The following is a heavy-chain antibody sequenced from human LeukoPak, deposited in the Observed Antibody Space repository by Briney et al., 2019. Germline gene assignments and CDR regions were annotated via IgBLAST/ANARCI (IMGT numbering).Heavy chain of an antibody. CDR3: TKDLGRRNGDFYFDY. CDR1: GFRFDDYA. V-gene: IGHV3-9*01. Sequence: GGSLRLSCAASGFRFDDYAMHWVRQAPGKGLEWVSGISWNSGSICYADSVKGRFTISRDNAKNSLYLQMNSLRAEDTAVYYCTKDLGRRNGDFYFDYWGQGTQVTVSS. CDR2: ISWNSGSI. D-gene: IGHD4-17*01. J-gene: IGHJ4*02.